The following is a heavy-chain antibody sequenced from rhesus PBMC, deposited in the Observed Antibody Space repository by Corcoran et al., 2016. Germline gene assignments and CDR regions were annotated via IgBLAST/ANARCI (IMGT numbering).Heavy chain of an antibody. CDR3: ARDSWVVGDAWDFDS. CDR1: GASISNNY. D-gene: IGHD1-44*02. CDR2: LYGDSGST. V-gene: IGHV4-147*01. Sequence: QVQLQESGPGLVKPSETLPLTCAVSGASISNNYWSWIRQPPGKGLEWIGYLYGDSGSTSYNPSLNSRVTISKDTSKNQFSLHLTSVTAADTAVYYCARDSWVVGDAWDFDSWGQGVLVTVSS. J-gene: IGHJ4*01.